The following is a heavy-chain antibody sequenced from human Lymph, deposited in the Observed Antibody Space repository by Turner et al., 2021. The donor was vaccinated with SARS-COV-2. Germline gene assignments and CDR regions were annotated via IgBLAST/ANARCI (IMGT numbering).Heavy chain of an antibody. D-gene: IGHD7-27*01. V-gene: IGHV4-34*01. Sequence: QVQLQQWGAGLLKPSDTLSLTCAVYGGSFSGYYWSWIRQPPGKGLEWIGEINHTGSTNYNPSLKSRVTISVDTSKNQFSLKLSSVTAADTAVYYCARVWVRWWYFDLWGRGTLVTVSS. J-gene: IGHJ2*01. CDR2: INHTGST. CDR3: ARVWVRWWYFDL. CDR1: GGSFSGYY.